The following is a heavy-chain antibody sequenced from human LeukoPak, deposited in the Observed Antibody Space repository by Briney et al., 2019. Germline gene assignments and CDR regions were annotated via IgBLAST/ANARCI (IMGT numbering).Heavy chain of an antibody. CDR3: ARTYRGIAVAGTNYYYYMDV. D-gene: IGHD6-19*01. Sequence: ASVKVSCKASVYTFTSYDINWVRQATGQGLEWMGWMNPNSGNTGYAQKFQGRVTMTSNTSISTAYMELSSLRSEDTAVYYCARTYRGIAVAGTNYYYYMDVWGKGTTVTVSS. CDR2: MNPNSGNT. J-gene: IGHJ6*03. V-gene: IGHV1-8*01. CDR1: VYTFTSYD.